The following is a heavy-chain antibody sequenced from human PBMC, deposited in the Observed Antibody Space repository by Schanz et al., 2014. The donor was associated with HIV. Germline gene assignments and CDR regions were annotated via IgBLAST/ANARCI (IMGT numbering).Heavy chain of an antibody. D-gene: IGHD1-20*01. Sequence: VHLVESGGGLIKPGRSLRLSCTASGFTFGDYAMSWFRQAPGKGLEWVSSLSGSGSNIYYADSVKGRFTISRDNGKNSLFLQMNSLRAEDTAFYYCARDYHWNWFDPWGQGTLVTVSS. V-gene: IGHV3-11*01. CDR1: GFTFGDYA. J-gene: IGHJ5*02. CDR3: ARDYHWNWFDP. CDR2: LSGSGSNI.